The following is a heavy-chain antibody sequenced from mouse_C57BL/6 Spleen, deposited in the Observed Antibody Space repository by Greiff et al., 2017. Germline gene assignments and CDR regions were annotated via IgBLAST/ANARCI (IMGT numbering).Heavy chain of an antibody. CDR3: AREEGYDYLFAY. Sequence: EVQLQQSGPELVKPGASVKMSCKASGYTFTDYNMHWVKQSHGKSLEWIGYINPNNGGTSYNQKFKGKATLTVNKSSSTAYMELRSLTSEDSAVYYCAREEGYDYLFAYWGQGTLVTVSA. V-gene: IGHV1-22*01. D-gene: IGHD2-4*01. CDR1: GYTFTDYN. J-gene: IGHJ3*01. CDR2: INPNNGGT.